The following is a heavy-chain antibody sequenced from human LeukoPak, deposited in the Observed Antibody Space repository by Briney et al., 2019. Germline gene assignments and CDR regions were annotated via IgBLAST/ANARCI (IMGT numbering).Heavy chain of an antibody. CDR1: GFTFSSYA. D-gene: IGHD2-21*02. V-gene: IGHV3-64*01. CDR2: ISSNGGST. CDR3: ARDHIVVVTAILVYYYGMDV. Sequence: GGSLRLSCAASGFTFSSYAMHWVRQAPGKGLEYVSAISSNGGSTYYANSVKGRFTISRDNSKKTLYLQMGSLRAEDMAVYYCARDHIVVVTAILVYYYGMDVWGQGTTVTVSS. J-gene: IGHJ6*02.